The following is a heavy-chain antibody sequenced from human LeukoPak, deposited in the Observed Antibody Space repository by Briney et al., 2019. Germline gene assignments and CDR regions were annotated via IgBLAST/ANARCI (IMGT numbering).Heavy chain of an antibody. Sequence: PGGSLRLSCAASGFTFSSYAMSWVRQAPGKGLEWVSAISGSGGSTYYADSVKGRFTISRDNSKNTLYLQMNSLRAEDTAVYYCARELDYYDSSGYPGAFDYWGQGTLVTVSS. J-gene: IGHJ4*02. D-gene: IGHD3-22*01. CDR3: ARELDYYDSSGYPGAFDY. V-gene: IGHV3-23*01. CDR2: ISGSGGST. CDR1: GFTFSSYA.